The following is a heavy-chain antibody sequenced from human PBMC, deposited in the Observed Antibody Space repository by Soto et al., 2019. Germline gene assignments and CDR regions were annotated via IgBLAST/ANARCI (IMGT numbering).Heavy chain of an antibody. CDR2: IYYSGST. D-gene: IGHD4-17*01. CDR1: GGSISSGDYY. CDR3: ARDLRFLPTVGLDV. Sequence: TSETLSLTCTVSGGSISSGDYYWSWIRQPPGKGLEWIGYIYYSGSTYYNPSLKSRVTISVDTSKNQFSLKLSSVTAADTAVYYCARDLRFLPTVGLDVWGQGTTVTVSS. J-gene: IGHJ6*02. V-gene: IGHV4-30-4*01.